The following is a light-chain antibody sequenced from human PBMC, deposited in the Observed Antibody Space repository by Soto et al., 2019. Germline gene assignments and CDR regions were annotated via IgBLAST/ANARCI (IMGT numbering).Light chain of an antibody. CDR3: QRYGSSPIT. CDR1: QSVSSSY. V-gene: IGKV3-20*01. CDR2: GAS. J-gene: IGKJ5*01. Sequence: EIVVTQSPGTLPLSPGERATLSCRASQSVSSSYLAWYQQKPGQAPRLVIYGASSRATGIPDRFSGSGSGTDFALTISRLEPEDFAVYYCQRYGSSPITFGGGTLLEIK.